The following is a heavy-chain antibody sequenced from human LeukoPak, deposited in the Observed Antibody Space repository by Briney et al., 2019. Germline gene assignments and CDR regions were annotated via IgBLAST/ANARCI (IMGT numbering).Heavy chain of an antibody. CDR1: EFRFSSYD. CDR2: ISGDGAT. Sequence: PGGSLRLSCAAPEFRFSSYDMSWVRQTLEKGLEWVSSISGDGATFYADSVKGRFTTSRDNSKNTLFLQMNSLRAEDTAVYYCARKGPLGYTYGYFDYWGQGTLVTVSS. CDR3: ARKGPLGYTYGYFDY. J-gene: IGHJ4*02. D-gene: IGHD5-18*01. V-gene: IGHV3-23*01.